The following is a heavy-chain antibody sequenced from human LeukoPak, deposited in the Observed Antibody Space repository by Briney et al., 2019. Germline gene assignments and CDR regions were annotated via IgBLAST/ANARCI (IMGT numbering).Heavy chain of an antibody. Sequence: GESLKISCKGSGYSFTSYWIGWVRKMPGKGLEWMGIIYPGDSDTRYSPSFQGQVTISADKSISTAYLQWSSLKASDTAMYYCARLSSGSYTSDAFDIWGQGTMVTVSS. V-gene: IGHV5-51*01. D-gene: IGHD1-26*01. CDR1: GYSFTSYW. J-gene: IGHJ3*02. CDR3: ARLSSGSYTSDAFDI. CDR2: IYPGDSDT.